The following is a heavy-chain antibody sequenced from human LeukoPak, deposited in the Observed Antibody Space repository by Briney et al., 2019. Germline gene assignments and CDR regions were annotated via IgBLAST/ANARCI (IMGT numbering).Heavy chain of an antibody. CDR1: GGSISSSSYY. D-gene: IGHD3-22*01. CDR3: ARVNGPPYYFDY. CDR2: IYYSGST. V-gene: IGHV4-39*07. J-gene: IGHJ4*02. Sequence: SETLSLTCTVSGGSISSSSYYWGWIRQPPGKGLEWIGSIYYSGSTYYNPSLKSRVTISVDTSKNQFSLKLSSVTAADTAVYYCARVNGPPYYFDYWGQGTLVTVSS.